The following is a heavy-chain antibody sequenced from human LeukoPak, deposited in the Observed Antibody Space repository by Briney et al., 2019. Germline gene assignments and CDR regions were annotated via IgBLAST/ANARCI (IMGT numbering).Heavy chain of an antibody. Sequence: SETLSLTCAVYGGSFSGYYWSWIRQPPGKGLEWIGEINHSGSTNYNPSLKSRVTISVDTSKNQFSLKLSSVTAADTAVYYCASRYEVLTGMLADYYYAMDVWGQGTRVTVSS. D-gene: IGHD3-9*01. V-gene: IGHV4-34*01. J-gene: IGHJ6*02. CDR3: ASRYEVLTGMLADYYYAMDV. CDR1: GGSFSGYY. CDR2: INHSGST.